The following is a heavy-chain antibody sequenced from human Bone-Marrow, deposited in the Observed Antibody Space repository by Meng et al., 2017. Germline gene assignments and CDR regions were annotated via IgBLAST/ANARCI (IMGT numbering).Heavy chain of an antibody. CDR2: INHSGST. CDR3: ATGPTTMAHDFDY. V-gene: IGHV4-34*01. J-gene: IGHJ4*02. CDR1: GGSFSDYH. D-gene: IGHD4-11*01. Sequence: QVQLKQSGAGLVQPSETLSLTCVVSGGSFSDYHWSWIRHQPREGLEWIGEINHSGSTNYNPPLEGRGTISVDTSQNNLFLRLSSVTAADSAVYYCATGPTTMAHDFDYWGQGTLVTVFS.